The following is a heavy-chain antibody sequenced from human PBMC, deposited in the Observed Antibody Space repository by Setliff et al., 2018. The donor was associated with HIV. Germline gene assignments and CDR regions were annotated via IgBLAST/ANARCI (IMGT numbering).Heavy chain of an antibody. D-gene: IGHD3-22*01. CDR1: SGSVSGYY. V-gene: IGHV4-59*08. CDR2: IHSSGST. Sequence: KPSETLSLTCSVSSGSVSGYYWGWTRQPPGKKLEWIGYIHSSGSTIYSSSLKSRVSISVDTSNNQVSLRLSSVTAADTAVYYCAGTSNSGFLSYAIDIWGQGTMVTVSS. J-gene: IGHJ3*02. CDR3: AGTSNSGFLSYAIDI.